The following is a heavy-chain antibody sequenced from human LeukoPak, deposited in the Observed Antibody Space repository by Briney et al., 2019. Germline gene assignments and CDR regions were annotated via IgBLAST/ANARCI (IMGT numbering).Heavy chain of an antibody. J-gene: IGHJ4*02. CDR2: IYYSGST. D-gene: IGHD5-12*01. CDR3: ARDFPRGYSGYDFQWTDY. CDR1: GGSISSYY. V-gene: IGHV4-59*12. Sequence: SETLSLTCTVSGGSISSYYWSWIRQPPGKGLEWIGYIYYSGSTNYNPSLKSRVTISVDTSKNQFSLNLRSVTAADTAVYYCARDFPRGYSGYDFQWTDYWGQGTLVTVSS.